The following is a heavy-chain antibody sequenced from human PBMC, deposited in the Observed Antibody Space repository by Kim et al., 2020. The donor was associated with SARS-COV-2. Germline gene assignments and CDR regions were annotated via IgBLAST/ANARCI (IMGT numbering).Heavy chain of an antibody. D-gene: IGHD3-3*02. V-gene: IGHV4-30-2*01. J-gene: IGHJ4*02. CDR3: AGTRSHFWSGYYRDY. Sequence: PSLKSRVTISVDRSKNQFSLKLSSVTAADTAVYYCAGTRSHFWSGYYRDYWGQGTLVTVSS.